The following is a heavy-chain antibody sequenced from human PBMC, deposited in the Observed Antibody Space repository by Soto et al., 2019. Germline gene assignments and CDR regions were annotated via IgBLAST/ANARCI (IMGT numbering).Heavy chain of an antibody. CDR3: ARDSIAVAGMGYYYYGMDV. Sequence: GGSLRLSCAASGFTFSSYEMNWVRQAPGKGLEWVSYISSSGSTIYYADSVKGRFTISRDNAKNSLYLQMNSLRAEDTAVYYCARDSIAVAGMGYYYYGMDVWGQGTTVTV. CDR2: ISSSGSTI. CDR1: GFTFSSYE. J-gene: IGHJ6*02. V-gene: IGHV3-48*03. D-gene: IGHD6-19*01.